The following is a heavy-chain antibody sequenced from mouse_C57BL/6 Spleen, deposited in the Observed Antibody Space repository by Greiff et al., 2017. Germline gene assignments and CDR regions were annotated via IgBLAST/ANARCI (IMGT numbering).Heavy chain of an antibody. J-gene: IGHJ3*01. V-gene: IGHV1-82*01. D-gene: IGHD2-4*01. Sequence: VQLQQSGPELVKPGASVKLSCKASGYAFSSSWMNWVKQRPGKGLEWIGRIYPGDGDTNYNGKFKGKATLTADKSSSTAFMQLSSLTSEDSAVYFCARRSHDDYDGTWFAYWGKGTLVTVSA. CDR2: IYPGDGDT. CDR3: ARRSHDDYDGTWFAY. CDR1: GYAFSSSW.